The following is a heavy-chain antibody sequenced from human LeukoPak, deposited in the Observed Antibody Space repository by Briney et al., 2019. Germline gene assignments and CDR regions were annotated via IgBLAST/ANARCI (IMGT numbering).Heavy chain of an antibody. J-gene: IGHJ4*02. CDR2: IKQDGREM. CDR3: ASHCSSTSCYLYFNS. CDR1: GFTFSNYW. Sequence: GGSLRLSCAASGFTFSNYWMSWVRQAPGKGLEWVANIKQDGREMNYIDSVKGRFTISRDNAKNSLDLQMNSLRAEDTAVYYCASHCSSTSCYLYFNSWGQGTLVTVSS. D-gene: IGHD2-2*01. V-gene: IGHV3-7*01.